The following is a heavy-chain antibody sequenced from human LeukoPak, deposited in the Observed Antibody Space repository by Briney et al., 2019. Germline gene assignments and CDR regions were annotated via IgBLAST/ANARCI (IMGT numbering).Heavy chain of an antibody. J-gene: IGHJ4*02. V-gene: IGHV1-46*03. Sequence: GASVKVSCKASGYTFTSYYMHWVRQAPGQGLEWMGIINPSGGSTSYAQKFQGRVTMTRDTSTSTVYMELGSLRSEDTAVYYCALIVVVPAAPTRGEFVDYWGQGTLVTVSS. D-gene: IGHD2-2*01. CDR2: INPSGGST. CDR3: ALIVVVPAAPTRGEFVDY. CDR1: GYTFTSYY.